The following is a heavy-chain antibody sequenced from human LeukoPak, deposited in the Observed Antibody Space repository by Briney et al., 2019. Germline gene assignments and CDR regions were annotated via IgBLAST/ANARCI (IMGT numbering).Heavy chain of an antibody. CDR2: ISDSGTGT. Sequence: GGSLRLSCAASEFTFSSYAMSWVRQAPGKGLEWVSSISDSGTGTYYAVSVRGRFTISRDNSKNTLYLQMDSLRAEDTAVYYCARGAHYDILTGYSPEYVYWGQETLVTVSS. D-gene: IGHD3-9*01. CDR3: ARGAHYDILTGYSPEYVY. V-gene: IGHV3-23*01. J-gene: IGHJ4*02. CDR1: EFTFSSYA.